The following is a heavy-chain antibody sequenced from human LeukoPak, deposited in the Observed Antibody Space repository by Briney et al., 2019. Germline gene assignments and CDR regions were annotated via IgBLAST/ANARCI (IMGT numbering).Heavy chain of an antibody. Sequence: SETLSLACAVYGGSFSGYYWSWVPQPPGKGLGWIREINHSGSTNYNPSLKSRVTISVDTSKNQFSLKLSSVTAADTAVYYCARGGISGVAFDIWGQGTMVTVSS. V-gene: IGHV4-34*01. J-gene: IGHJ3*02. CDR3: ARGGISGVAFDI. CDR2: INHSGST. D-gene: IGHD2-8*01. CDR1: GGSFSGYY.